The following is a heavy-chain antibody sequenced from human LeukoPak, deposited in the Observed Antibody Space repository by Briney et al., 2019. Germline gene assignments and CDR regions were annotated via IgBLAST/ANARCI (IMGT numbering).Heavy chain of an antibody. CDR2: INTNTGNP. CDR3: ARDPETTVTTSVDY. CDR1: GYTFTNYA. D-gene: IGHD4-17*01. J-gene: IGHJ4*02. V-gene: IGHV7-4-1*02. Sequence: ASVKVSCKASGYTFTNYAMNWVRQAPGQGLEWMGWINTNTGNPTYAQGFTGRFVFSLDTSVSTAYLQISSLKAEDTAVYYCARDPETTVTTSVDYWGQRTLVTVSS.